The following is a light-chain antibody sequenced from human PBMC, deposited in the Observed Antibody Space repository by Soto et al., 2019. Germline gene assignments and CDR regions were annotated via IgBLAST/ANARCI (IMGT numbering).Light chain of an antibody. Sequence: QSVLTHPPSASGSPGQAVTISCTGTSSDVGGYNYFSWYQQQPGKAPKLMIYEVSKRPSGVPDRFPGSKSGNTASLTVSGLQAEDRADYFCRSYAGNNQVFGGGTKLTGL. V-gene: IGLV2-8*01. CDR2: EVS. J-gene: IGLJ3*02. CDR1: SSDVGGYNY. CDR3: RSYAGNNQV.